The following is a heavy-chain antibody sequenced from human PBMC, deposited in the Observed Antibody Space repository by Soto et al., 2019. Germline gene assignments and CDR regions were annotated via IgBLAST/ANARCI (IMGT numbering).Heavy chain of an antibody. V-gene: IGHV1-24*01. J-gene: IGHJ4*02. Sequence: QVQLVQSGAEVKKPGASVKVSCKVSGYTLTELSMHWVRQAPGKGLEWMGGFDPEDGETIYAQKFQGRVTMPDDTSTDTAYMELSSLRSEDTAVYYCPRGSLEREGAFDYWGQGTLVTVSS. CDR1: GYTLTELS. D-gene: IGHD3-10*01. CDR2: FDPEDGET. CDR3: PRGSLEREGAFDY.